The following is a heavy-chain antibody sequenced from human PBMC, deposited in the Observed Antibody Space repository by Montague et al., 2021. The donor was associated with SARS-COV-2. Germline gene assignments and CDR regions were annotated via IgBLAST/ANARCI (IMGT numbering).Heavy chain of an antibody. D-gene: IGHD3-22*01. CDR3: ARAAWGYYDSSGYLDY. CDR2: MSNSNSYI. J-gene: IGHJ4*02. V-gene: IGHV3-21*01. CDR1: GFTFSSYS. Sequence: SLRLSCAASGFTFSSYSMNWVRQAPGKGLEWVSSMSNSNSYIYYADSVKGRFTISRDNAKNSLYLQMNSLRAEGTAVYYCARAAWGYYDSSGYLDYWGQGTLVTVSS.